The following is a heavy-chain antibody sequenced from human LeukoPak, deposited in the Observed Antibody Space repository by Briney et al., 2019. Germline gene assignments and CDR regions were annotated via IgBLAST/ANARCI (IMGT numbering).Heavy chain of an antibody. J-gene: IGHJ4*02. D-gene: IGHD3-22*01. V-gene: IGHV1-18*01. Sequence: ASVKVSCKASGGTSSSYAISWVRQAPGQGLEWMGWISAYNGNTNYAQKLQGRVTMTTDTSTSTAYMELRSLRSDDTAVYYCARRGYYYPYFDYWGQGTLVTVSS. CDR3: ARRGYYYPYFDY. CDR2: ISAYNGNT. CDR1: GGTSSSYA.